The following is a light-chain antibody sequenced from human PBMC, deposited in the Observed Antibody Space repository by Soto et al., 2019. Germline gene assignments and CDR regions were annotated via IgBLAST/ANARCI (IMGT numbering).Light chain of an antibody. Sequence: DVQMTQSPSSVSASVGDRVTITCRASQDISRWLAWYQQKPGQAPKFLIYAASNLQSGDPARFSGSGSGTDFALTISSLRPEDFATYYCHRGNNFPVTFGQGTRLELK. CDR2: AAS. CDR1: QDISRW. J-gene: IGKJ5*01. V-gene: IGKV1D-12*01. CDR3: HRGNNFPVT.